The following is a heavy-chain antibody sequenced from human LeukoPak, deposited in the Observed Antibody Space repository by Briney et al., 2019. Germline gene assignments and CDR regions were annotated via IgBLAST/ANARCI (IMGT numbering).Heavy chain of an antibody. J-gene: IGHJ4*02. CDR2: IYYSGST. CDR1: GGSISSYY. Sequence: SETLSLTCTVSGGSISSYYWSWIRQPPGKGLEWIGYIYYSGSTNYNPSLKSRVTISVDTSKNQFSLKLSSVTAADTAVYYCARHLSRAHSFFDYWGQGTLVTVSS. V-gene: IGHV4-59*08. CDR3: ARHLSRAHSFFDY. D-gene: IGHD3-16*02.